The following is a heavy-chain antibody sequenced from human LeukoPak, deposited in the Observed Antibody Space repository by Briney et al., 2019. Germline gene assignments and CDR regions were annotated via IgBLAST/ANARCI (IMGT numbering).Heavy chain of an antibody. D-gene: IGHD1-26*01. CDR1: GYTLTELS. V-gene: IGHV1-24*01. Sequence: ASVKVSCKVSGYTLTELSMHWVRQAPGKGLEWMGGFDPEDGETIYAQKFQGRVTMTEDTSTDTAYMELSSLRSEDTAVYYCARCVWLVGATRCPFDYWGQGTLVTVSS. CDR2: FDPEDGET. CDR3: ARCVWLVGATRCPFDY. J-gene: IGHJ4*02.